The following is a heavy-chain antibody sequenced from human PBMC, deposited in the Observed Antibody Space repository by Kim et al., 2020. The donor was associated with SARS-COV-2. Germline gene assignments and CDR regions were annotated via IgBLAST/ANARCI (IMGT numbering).Heavy chain of an antibody. CDR1: GGSVGSGAYY. D-gene: IGHD1-26*01. Sequence: SETLSLTCTVSGGSVGSGAYYWTWIRQHPGKGLEWIGYIYHSASTYYNPSLKSRVTMSLDKSKNQFSLNLSSVTAADTAVYYCASGPRWELLDYWGQGSLVTVSS. V-gene: IGHV4-31*03. CDR3: ASGPRWELLDY. J-gene: IGHJ4*02. CDR2: IYHSAST.